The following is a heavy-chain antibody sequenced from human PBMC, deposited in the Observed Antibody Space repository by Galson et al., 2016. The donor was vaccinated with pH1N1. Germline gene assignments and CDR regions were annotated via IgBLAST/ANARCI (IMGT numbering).Heavy chain of an antibody. Sequence: SLRLSCAASGFTFRDYLMSWARQAPGKGLEWVANIKQDGSEKYYVDSVKGRFTISRDNAKSSMSLQMISLRAEDTAVYYCVRDQDYGDSDPCHHYNGMDLWGQGTTVNVSS. CDR3: VRDQDYGDSDPCHHYNGMDL. V-gene: IGHV3-7*01. CDR1: GFTFRDYL. CDR2: IKQDGSEK. J-gene: IGHJ6*02. D-gene: IGHD4-17*01.